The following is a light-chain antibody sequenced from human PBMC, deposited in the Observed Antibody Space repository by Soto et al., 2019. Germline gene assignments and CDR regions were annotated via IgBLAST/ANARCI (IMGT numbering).Light chain of an antibody. CDR3: CSYAGSFVV. V-gene: IGLV2-11*01. J-gene: IGLJ2*01. Sequence: QSALTQPRSVSGSPGQSVTISCTGTSSDVGGYNYVSWYQQHPGKPPKLMIYDVSKRPSGVPDRFSGSKSGNTASLTISGLQAEDEADYYCCSYAGSFVVFGGGTKLTV. CDR1: SSDVGGYNY. CDR2: DVS.